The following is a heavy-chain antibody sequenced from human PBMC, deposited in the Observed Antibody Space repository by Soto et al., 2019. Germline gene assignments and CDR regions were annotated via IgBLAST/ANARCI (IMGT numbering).Heavy chain of an antibody. D-gene: IGHD2-2*01. J-gene: IGHJ6*02. V-gene: IGHV1-69*01. CDR1: GGTFGSYA. CDR2: IIPIPGTA. Sequence: QVQLVQSGAEVKKPGSSVKVSCKASGGTFGSYAISWVRQAPGQGLEWMGGIIPIPGTANYAQKFQGRVTIAADESTSTAYMELSSLRSEDTAVYYCARSQGSSTSLEIYYYYYYGMAVWGQGTRVTVSS. CDR3: ARSQGSSTSLEIYYYYYYGMAV.